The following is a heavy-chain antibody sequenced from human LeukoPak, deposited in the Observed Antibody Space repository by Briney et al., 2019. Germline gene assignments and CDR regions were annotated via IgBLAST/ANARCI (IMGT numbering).Heavy chain of an antibody. CDR1: GFTFSSYD. V-gene: IGHV3-30*02. CDR3: ANLGMGIDY. Sequence: GGSLGLSCAASGFTFSSYDMHWVRQPPGKGLEWVAFIRYDGSNKHYADSVKGRFTISRDNSKNTLYLQMNSLRAEDTAVYLCANLGMGIDYWGQGTLVTVST. D-gene: IGHD7-27*01. CDR2: IRYDGSNK. J-gene: IGHJ4*02.